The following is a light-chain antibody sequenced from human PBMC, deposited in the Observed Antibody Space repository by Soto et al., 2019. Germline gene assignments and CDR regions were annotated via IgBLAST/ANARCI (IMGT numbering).Light chain of an antibody. CDR3: QQYNDYQYT. J-gene: IGKJ2*01. Sequence: DIEMTQSPSTLSASVGDRVTITCRASQSITTWLAWYQQKPGKAPKLLIYKATNVQTGVPSRFSGSGSGTEFSLPISSLQPEDFALYYCQQYNDYQYTFGQGTKLEI. CDR2: KAT. V-gene: IGKV1-5*03. CDR1: QSITTW.